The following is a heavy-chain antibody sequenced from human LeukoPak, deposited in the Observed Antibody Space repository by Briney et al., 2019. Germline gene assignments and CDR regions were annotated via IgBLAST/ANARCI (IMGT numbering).Heavy chain of an antibody. J-gene: IGHJ4*02. D-gene: IGHD1-7*01. CDR2: MNGDGSTI. CDR1: GFTFSSSW. V-gene: IGHV3-74*01. Sequence: GGSLRFSCAGSGFTFSSSWIHWVRQGPGKGRVWVARMNGDGSTINYADSVKGRFTISRDNAKNTVYLQMSSLRDEDTAIYYCARAGNFRFDYWGQGTLVTVSS. CDR3: ARAGNFRFDY.